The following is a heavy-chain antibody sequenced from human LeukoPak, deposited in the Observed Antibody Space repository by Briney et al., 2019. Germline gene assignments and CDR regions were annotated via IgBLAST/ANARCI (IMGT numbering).Heavy chain of an antibody. CDR1: EFTVSSNY. CDR3: AGGARRQQPFDY. Sequence: GGSLRLSCAASEFTVSSNYMNWVRQAPGKGLEWVSVIYSGGSTYYADSVKGRFTISRDNSKNTLYLQMNRLRAEDTAVYYCAGGARRQQPFDYWGQGTLVTVSS. CDR2: IYSGGST. V-gene: IGHV3-66*01. D-gene: IGHD6-13*01. J-gene: IGHJ4*02.